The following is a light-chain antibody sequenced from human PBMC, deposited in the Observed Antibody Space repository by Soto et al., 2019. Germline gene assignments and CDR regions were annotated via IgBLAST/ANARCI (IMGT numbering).Light chain of an antibody. CDR3: QHYGFSLRST. CDR2: GAS. CDR1: QSISSSS. V-gene: IGKV3-20*01. Sequence: EIVLTQSLGTLSLSPGQRATLSCRASQSISSSSLAWYQQRPGQAPSLLIYGASRRATGIPDRFSGSGSGTDFTLTITRLEPEDFAVYYCQHYGFSLRSTFGPGTEVDI. J-gene: IGKJ3*01.